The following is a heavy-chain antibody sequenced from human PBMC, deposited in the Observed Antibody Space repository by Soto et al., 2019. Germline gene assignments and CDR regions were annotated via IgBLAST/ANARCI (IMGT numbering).Heavy chain of an antibody. CDR3: ARMYNWNDDPPGPFDY. CDR2: ISCSGGST. D-gene: IGHD1-20*01. Sequence: GGSLRLSCAASGFTFSSYAMSWVRQAPGKGLEWVSAISCSGGSTYYADSVKGRFTISRDNSKNTLYLQMNSLRAEDTAVYYCARMYNWNDDPPGPFDYWGQGTLVTVSS. V-gene: IGHV3-23*01. CDR1: GFTFSSYA. J-gene: IGHJ4*02.